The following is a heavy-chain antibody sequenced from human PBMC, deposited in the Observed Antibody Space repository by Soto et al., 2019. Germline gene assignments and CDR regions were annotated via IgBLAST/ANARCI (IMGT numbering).Heavy chain of an antibody. CDR2: IWYDGSNK. CDR1: GFTFSSYG. V-gene: IGHV3-33*01. CDR3: ARDRGDYYDSSPLFDY. D-gene: IGHD3-22*01. J-gene: IGHJ4*02. Sequence: GGSLRLSCAASGFTFSSYGMHWVRQAPGKGLEWVAVIWYDGSNKYYADSVKGRFTISRDNSKNTLYLQMNSLRAEDTAVYYCARDRGDYYDSSPLFDYWGQGTLVTVSS.